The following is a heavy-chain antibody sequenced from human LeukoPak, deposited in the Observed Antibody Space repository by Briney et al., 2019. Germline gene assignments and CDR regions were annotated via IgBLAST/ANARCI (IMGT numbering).Heavy chain of an antibody. CDR2: IRYDGSIR. CDR3: AKDRSGYGPDY. CDR1: GFTFSTYG. Sequence: GGSLRLSCAASGFTFSTYGMHWVRQAPGKGLEWVAFIRYDGSIRYYADSVKGRFTISRDNSQNTLYLQVNSLRPEGTGVYYCAKDRSGYGPDYWGQGTLVTVSS. V-gene: IGHV3-30*02. J-gene: IGHJ4*02. D-gene: IGHD5-12*01.